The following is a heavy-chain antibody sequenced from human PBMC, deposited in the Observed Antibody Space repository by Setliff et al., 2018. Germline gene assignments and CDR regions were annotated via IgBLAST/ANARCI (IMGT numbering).Heavy chain of an antibody. CDR3: AKHPIRWPYCTSTSCLNWFDP. CDR1: GGSFSGYY. Sequence: SETLSLTCAVYGGSFSGYYWSWIRQPPGKGLEWIGEINHSGSTYYNPSLKSRVTISVDTSKNQFSLKLTSVTAADTAIYYCAKHPIRWPYCTSTSCLNWFDPWGQGTLVTVSS. CDR2: INHSGST. D-gene: IGHD2-2*01. V-gene: IGHV4-34*01. J-gene: IGHJ5*02.